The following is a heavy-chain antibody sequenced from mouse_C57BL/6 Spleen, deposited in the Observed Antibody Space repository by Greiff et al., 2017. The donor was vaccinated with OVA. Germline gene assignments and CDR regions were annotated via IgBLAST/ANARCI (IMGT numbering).Heavy chain of an antibody. CDR2: IWRGGST. CDR3: AKEEEDVYDVGAMDY. Sequence: QVQLQQSGPGLVQPSQSLSITCTVSGFSLTSYGVHWVRQSPGKGLEWLGEIWRGGSTDNTDAFLYRQSNTKDNSKIQVFFKMNSLLADDTAIYYCAKEEEDVYDVGAMDYWGQGTSVTVSS. D-gene: IGHD2-2*01. V-gene: IGHV2-5*01. CDR1: GFSLTSYG. J-gene: IGHJ4*01.